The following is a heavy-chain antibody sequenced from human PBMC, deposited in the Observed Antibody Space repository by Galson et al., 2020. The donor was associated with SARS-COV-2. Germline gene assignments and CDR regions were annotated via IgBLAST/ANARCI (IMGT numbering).Heavy chain of an antibody. V-gene: IGHV3-9*01. Sequence: SCAASGFTFDDYAMHWVRQAPGKGLEWVSGISWNSGSIGYADSVKGRFTISRDNAKNSLYLQMNSLRAEDTALYYCATAAAGYYYYMDVWGKGTTVTVSS. CDR2: ISWNSGSI. CDR1: GFTFDDYA. J-gene: IGHJ6*03. CDR3: ATAAAGYYYYMDV. D-gene: IGHD2-2*01.